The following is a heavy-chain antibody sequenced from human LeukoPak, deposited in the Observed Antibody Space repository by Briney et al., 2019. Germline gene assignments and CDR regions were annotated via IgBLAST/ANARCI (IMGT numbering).Heavy chain of an antibody. CDR1: GYTFTGYY. V-gene: IGHV1-2*02. CDR2: INPNSGGT. Sequence: ASVKVSRKASGYTFTGYYLHWVRQAPGQGLEWMGWINPNSGGTSYSQKFQGRVTVTRDTSISTAYMELGRLRSDDTAVYYCARDKGPYYFDQWGQGTLLTVSS. CDR3: ARDKGPYYFDQ. J-gene: IGHJ4*02.